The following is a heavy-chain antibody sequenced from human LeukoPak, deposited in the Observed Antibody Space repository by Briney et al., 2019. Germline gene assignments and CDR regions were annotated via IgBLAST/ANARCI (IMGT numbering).Heavy chain of an antibody. CDR2: IYYSGST. Sequence: SETLSLTCTVSGGSISSSSYYWGWIRQPPGKGLEWIGSIYYSGSTYYNPSLKSRVTISVDTSKNQFSLKLSSVTAADTAVYYCARLTVVTPRGVDYWGQGTLVTVSS. J-gene: IGHJ4*02. CDR1: GGSISSSSYY. CDR3: ARLTVVTPRGVDY. V-gene: IGHV4-39*01. D-gene: IGHD4-23*01.